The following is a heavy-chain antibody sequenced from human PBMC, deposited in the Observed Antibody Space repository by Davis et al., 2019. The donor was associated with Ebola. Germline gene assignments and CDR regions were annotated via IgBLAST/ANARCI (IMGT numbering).Heavy chain of an antibody. CDR2: ISAYNGNT. V-gene: IGHV1-18*01. J-gene: IGHJ6*02. D-gene: IGHD6-13*01. Sequence: AASVKVSCKASGYTFTSYGISWVRQAPGQGLEWMGWISAYNGNTNYAQKFQGRVTMTRNTSISTAYMELSSLRSEDTAVYYCAREGSSSWGGMDVWGQGTTVTVSS. CDR3: AREGSSSWGGMDV. CDR1: GYTFTSYG.